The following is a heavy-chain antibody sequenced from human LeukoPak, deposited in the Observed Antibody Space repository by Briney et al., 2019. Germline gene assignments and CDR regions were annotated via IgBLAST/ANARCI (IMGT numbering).Heavy chain of an antibody. CDR2: ITGYNGNT. D-gene: IGHD5-18*01. CDR3: ARVFNTAIPLLDYGMDV. Sequence: ASVKVSCKTSGYSFTDYGISWLRQAPGQRPEWVGWITGYNGNTGNAQKFQDRVTMTIDTSTATAYMELRSLRSDDTAVYYCARVFNTAIPLLDYGMDVWGQGTTVTVSS. V-gene: IGHV1-18*01. J-gene: IGHJ6*02. CDR1: GYSFTDYG.